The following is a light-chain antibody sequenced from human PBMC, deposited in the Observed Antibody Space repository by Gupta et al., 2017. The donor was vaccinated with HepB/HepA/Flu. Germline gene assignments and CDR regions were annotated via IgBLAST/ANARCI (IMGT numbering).Light chain of an antibody. J-gene: IGKJ1*01. CDR3: QQESRSLWA. Sequence: IVLTQSPGSLSLSPGERATLSCRASQHVSSSYLAWFQQKPGLPPRLLIYGTFTRATGIPDRFSGSGFGTEFTLTISRLEPEDFAVYYCQQESRSLWAFGQGTKVEVK. V-gene: IGKV3-20*01. CDR2: GTF. CDR1: QHVSSSY.